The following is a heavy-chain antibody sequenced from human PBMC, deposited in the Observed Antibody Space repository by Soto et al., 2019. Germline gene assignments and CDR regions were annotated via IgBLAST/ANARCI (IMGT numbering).Heavy chain of an antibody. CDR1: GGTFSSYA. J-gene: IGHJ6*02. CDR2: IIPIFGTA. D-gene: IGHD2-2*02. Sequence: QVQMVQSGAEVKKPWSSVKVSCKASGGTFSSYAISWVRQAPGQGLEWMGGIIPIFGTANYAQNCQGRFTLTADESTSTAYMELSRLRAEDTAVYYCARVKGYCSSTSCYTGSREPRGRGGTHYYYYGMDVWGQGTTVTVSS. V-gene: IGHV1-69*01. CDR3: ARVKGYCSSTSCYTGSREPRGRGGTHYYYYGMDV.